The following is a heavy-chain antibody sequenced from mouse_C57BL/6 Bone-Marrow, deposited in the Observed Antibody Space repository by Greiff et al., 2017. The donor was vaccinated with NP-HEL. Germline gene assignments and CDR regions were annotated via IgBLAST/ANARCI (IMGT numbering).Heavy chain of an antibody. J-gene: IGHJ2*01. D-gene: IGHD3-3*01. CDR2: IHPNSGST. CDR3: AREEGTRGFDY. Sequence: VQLQQPGAELVKPGASVKLSCKASGYTFTSYWMHWVKQRPGQGLEWIGMIHPNSGSTNYNEKFKSKATLTVDKSSSTAYMQLSSLTSEDSAVYYCAREEGTRGFDYWGQGTTLTVSS. V-gene: IGHV1-64*01. CDR1: GYTFTSYW.